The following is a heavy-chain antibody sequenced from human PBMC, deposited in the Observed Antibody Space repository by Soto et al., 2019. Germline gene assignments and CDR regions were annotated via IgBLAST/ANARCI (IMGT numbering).Heavy chain of an antibody. Sequence: QVQLVESGGGVGQPGRSLRLSCAASGFPFSSYAMHWVRQAPGKGLEWLAFISYNGGGKFYADSVRGRFTISRDNSKNTLDLQMNPLRAEDTAVYYCATEGASSAYGDAFDIWGQGTMVTVSS. V-gene: IGHV3-30-3*01. J-gene: IGHJ3*02. CDR2: ISYNGGGK. CDR3: ATEGASSAYGDAFDI. D-gene: IGHD6-25*01. CDR1: GFPFSSYA.